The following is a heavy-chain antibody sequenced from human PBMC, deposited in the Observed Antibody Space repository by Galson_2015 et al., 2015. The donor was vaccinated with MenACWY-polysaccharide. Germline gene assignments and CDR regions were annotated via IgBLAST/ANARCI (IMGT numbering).Heavy chain of an antibody. Sequence: ETLSLTCTVSGGSISSSNYYWGWIRQSPEKGLEWIGTISYSGSPYYNPSLKSRVTISVHTSKNQFSLKLSSVTAADTAVYYCASRLAQVGIAGYGYGMDVWGQGTTVTVSS. CDR1: GGSISSSNYY. V-gene: IGHV4-39*01. CDR3: ASRLAQVGIAGYGYGMDV. D-gene: IGHD2-15*01. J-gene: IGHJ6*02. CDR2: ISYSGSP.